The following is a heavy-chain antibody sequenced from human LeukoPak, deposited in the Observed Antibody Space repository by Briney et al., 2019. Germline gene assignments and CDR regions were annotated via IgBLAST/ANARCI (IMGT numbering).Heavy chain of an antibody. CDR3: ASTYYDSSGYYPFDY. CDR1: GGSISSGSYY. D-gene: IGHD3-22*01. Sequence: SQTLSLTCTVSGGSISSGSYYWSWIRQPAGKGLEWIGRIYTSGSTNYNHSLKSRVTISVDTSKNQFSLKLSSVTAADTAVYYCASTYYDSSGYYPFDYWGQGTLVTVSS. V-gene: IGHV4-61*02. CDR2: IYTSGST. J-gene: IGHJ4*02.